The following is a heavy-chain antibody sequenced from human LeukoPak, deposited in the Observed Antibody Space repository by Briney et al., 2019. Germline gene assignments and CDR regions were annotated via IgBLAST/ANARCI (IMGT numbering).Heavy chain of an antibody. CDR1: GGSISSYY. D-gene: IGHD4-17*01. V-gene: IGHV4-39*07. Sequence: SETLSLTCTVSGGSISSYYWGWIRQPPGKGLEWIGSIYYSGSTYYNPSLKSRVTISVDTSKNQFSLKLSSVTAADTAVYYCARIDYGDYVGAFDIWGQGTMVTVSS. J-gene: IGHJ3*02. CDR2: IYYSGST. CDR3: ARIDYGDYVGAFDI.